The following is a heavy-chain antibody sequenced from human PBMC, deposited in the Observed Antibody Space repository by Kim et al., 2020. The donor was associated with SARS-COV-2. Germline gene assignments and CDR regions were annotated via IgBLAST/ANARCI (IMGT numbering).Heavy chain of an antibody. V-gene: IGHV4-34*01. CDR1: GGSSSGYY. Sequence: SETLSLTCAVYGGSSSGYYWSWIRQPPGKGLEWIGEINHSGSTNYNPSLKSRVTISVDTSKNQFSLKLSSVTAADTAVYYCARGRYSSSWYGPHWYFDLGGRGTLVTVSS. CDR2: INHSGST. J-gene: IGHJ2*01. D-gene: IGHD6-13*01. CDR3: ARGRYSSSWYGPHWYFDL.